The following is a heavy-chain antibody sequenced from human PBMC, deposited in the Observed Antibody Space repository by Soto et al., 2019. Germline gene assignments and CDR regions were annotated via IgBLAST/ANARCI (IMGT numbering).Heavy chain of an antibody. J-gene: IGHJ6*02. Sequence: QVQLQQWGAGLLKPSETLSLTCAVYGGSFSGYYWSWIRQPPGKGLEWIGEINHSGSTNYNPSLKSRVTISVDTSKNQFSLKLSSVTAADTAVYYCARGSTMVRGVITGMDVWGQGTTVTVSS. CDR1: GGSFSGYY. CDR2: INHSGST. CDR3: ARGSTMVRGVITGMDV. V-gene: IGHV4-34*01. D-gene: IGHD3-10*01.